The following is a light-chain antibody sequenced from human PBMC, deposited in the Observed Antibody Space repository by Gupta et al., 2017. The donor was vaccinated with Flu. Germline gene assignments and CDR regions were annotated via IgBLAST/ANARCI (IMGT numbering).Light chain of an antibody. CDR2: WAS. CDR3: QQYYSVPCT. CDR1: QSVLYSSNNKNY. J-gene: IGKJ2*02. V-gene: IGKV4-1*01. Sequence: DIVMTQSPESLAVSLGERATINCKSSQSVLYSSNNKNYLAWYQQKPGQPPKLLIYWASTRESGVPDRFSGSGSGTDFTLTISSLQAEDVAVYYCQQYYSVPCTFGQGTXVEIK.